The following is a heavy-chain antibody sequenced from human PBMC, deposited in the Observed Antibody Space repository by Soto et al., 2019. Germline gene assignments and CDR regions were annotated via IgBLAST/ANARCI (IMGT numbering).Heavy chain of an antibody. V-gene: IGHV3-23*01. CDR3: AKDNAYIVATHKVFFDY. CDR1: GFTFSSYA. CDR2: ISGSGGST. D-gene: IGHD5-12*01. Sequence: GGSLRLSCAASGFTFSSYAMSWVRQAPGKGLEWVSAISGSGGSTYYADSVKGRFTISRDNSKNTLYLQMNSLRAEDTAVYYCAKDNAYIVATHKVFFDYWGQGTLVTVSS. J-gene: IGHJ4*02.